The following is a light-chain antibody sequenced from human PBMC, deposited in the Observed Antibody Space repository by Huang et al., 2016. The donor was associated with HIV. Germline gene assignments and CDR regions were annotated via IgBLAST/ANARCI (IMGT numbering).Light chain of an antibody. Sequence: AVQMTQSPSSLSASVGDRITITCRASQGVRVDLGWYQQKPGKAPKLLIYGTSTLQRGVPSRFSGSGSGTHYTLSINSLQPEDFATYYCLQAATYPWTFGQGTKVEIK. CDR3: LQAATYPWT. CDR1: QGVRVD. V-gene: IGKV1-6*01. J-gene: IGKJ1*01. CDR2: GTS.